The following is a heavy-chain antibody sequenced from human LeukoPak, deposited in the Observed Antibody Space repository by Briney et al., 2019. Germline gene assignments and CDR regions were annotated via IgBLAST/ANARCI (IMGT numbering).Heavy chain of an antibody. V-gene: IGHV3-30*04. Sequence: RGSLRLSCAASGFTFSSYAMHWVRQAPGKGLEWVAVISYDGSNKYYADSVKGRFTISRDNSKNTLYLQMNSLRTEDTAVYYCAKTRGSGWFEGDWGQGTLVTVSS. CDR2: ISYDGSNK. CDR1: GFTFSSYA. J-gene: IGHJ4*02. D-gene: IGHD6-19*01. CDR3: AKTRGSGWFEGD.